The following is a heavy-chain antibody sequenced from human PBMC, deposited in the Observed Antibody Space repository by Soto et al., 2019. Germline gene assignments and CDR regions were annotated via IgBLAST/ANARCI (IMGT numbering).Heavy chain of an antibody. Sequence: ASVKVSCKASGYKFTTYFIHWVRQAPGQGLEWMGMIHPSGDTGYGQKFRGRVTMTIDTSTTTAYMELRNLTSEDTAIYFSVRGYCTTTPCSGDFQHWGQGTLVTVSS. J-gene: IGHJ1*01. CDR3: VRGYCTTTPCSGDFQH. D-gene: IGHD2-8*01. CDR2: IHPSGDT. V-gene: IGHV1-46*01. CDR1: GYKFTTYF.